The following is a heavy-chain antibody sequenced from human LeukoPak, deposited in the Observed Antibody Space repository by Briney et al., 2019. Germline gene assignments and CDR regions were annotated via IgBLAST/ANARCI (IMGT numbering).Heavy chain of an antibody. D-gene: IGHD2-8*01. J-gene: IGHJ5*02. CDR2: IYYSGST. CDR3: ARDALGYCTNGVCQGWFDP. V-gene: IGHV4-59*12. CDR1: GGSISSYY. Sequence: SETLSLTCTVSGGSISSYYWSWIRQPPGKGLEWIGYIYYSGSTNYNPSLKSRVTMSVDTSKNQFSLKLSSVTAADTAVYYCARDALGYCTNGVCQGWFDPWGQGTLVTVSS.